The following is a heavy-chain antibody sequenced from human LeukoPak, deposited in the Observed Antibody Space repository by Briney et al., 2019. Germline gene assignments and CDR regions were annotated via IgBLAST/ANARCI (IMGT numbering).Heavy chain of an antibody. CDR3: ASLNYHGSGSPFDY. Sequence: SETLSLTCTVSGVSISSNYWSWIRQPPGEGLECIGYIFNSADIRYNPSLQSRVTISVDTSKNQFSLKLSSVTAADTAIYYCASLNYHGSGSPFDYWGQGMLVTVSS. CDR1: GVSISSNY. D-gene: IGHD3-10*01. J-gene: IGHJ4*02. CDR2: IFNSADI. V-gene: IGHV4-59*01.